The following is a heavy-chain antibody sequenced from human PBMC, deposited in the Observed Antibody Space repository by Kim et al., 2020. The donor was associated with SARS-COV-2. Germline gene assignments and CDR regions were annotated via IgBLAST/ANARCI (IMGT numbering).Heavy chain of an antibody. CDR2: ISSSSSYI. CDR1: GFTFSSYS. J-gene: IGHJ4*02. V-gene: IGHV3-21*01. CDR3: ARVTEGDSDFDY. D-gene: IGHD2-21*02. Sequence: GGSLRLSCAASGFTFSSYSMNWVRQAPGKGLEWVSSISSSSSYIYYADSVKGRFTISRDNAKNSLYLQMNSLRAEDTAVYYCARVTEGDSDFDYWGQGTLVTVSS.